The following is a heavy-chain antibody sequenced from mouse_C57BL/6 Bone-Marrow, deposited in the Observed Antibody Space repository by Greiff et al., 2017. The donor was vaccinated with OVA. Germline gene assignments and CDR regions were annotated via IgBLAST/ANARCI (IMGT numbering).Heavy chain of an antibody. V-gene: IGHV2-2*01. D-gene: IGHD1-1*01. CDR2: IWRGGST. CDR3: ARILSYYYGSSYDAMDY. CDR1: GFSLTSYG. J-gene: IGHJ4*01. Sequence: QVQLQQSGPGLVQPSQSLSITCTVSGFSLTSYGVHWVRQSPGKGLEWLGVIWRGGSTDSNAAFISRLSISKDNSTSKVCFKMNRLQADDTAIYYCARILSYYYGSSYDAMDYWGQGTSVTVSS.